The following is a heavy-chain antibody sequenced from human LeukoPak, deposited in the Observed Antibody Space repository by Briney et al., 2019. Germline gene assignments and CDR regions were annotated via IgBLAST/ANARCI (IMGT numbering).Heavy chain of an antibody. CDR2: IKSKTDGGTT. J-gene: IGHJ4*02. Sequence: GGSLRLSCAASGFTFSNAWMSWVRQAPGKGLEWVGRIKSKTDGGTTDYAAPVKGRFTISRDDSKNTLYLQMNSLKTEDTAVYYCTTVDYDSSGYVSYWGQGTLVIVSS. CDR3: TTVDYDSSGYVSY. V-gene: IGHV3-15*01. D-gene: IGHD3-22*01. CDR1: GFTFSNAW.